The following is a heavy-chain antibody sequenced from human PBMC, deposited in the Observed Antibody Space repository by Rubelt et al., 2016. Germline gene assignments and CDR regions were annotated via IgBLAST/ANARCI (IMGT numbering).Heavy chain of an antibody. CDR1: GGSISSYY. V-gene: IGHV4-59*01. J-gene: IGHJ6*02. CDR2: IYYSGST. D-gene: IGHD4-23*01. Sequence: QVQLQESGPGLVKPSETLSLTCTVSGGSISSYYWSWIRQPPGKGLEWIGYIYYSGSTTYNPSLKSRVIISVDTSKNQFSRNLSSVTAADTAVYYCARGSGDYSGSYYYYGVDVWGQGTTVTVSS. CDR3: ARGSGDYSGSYYYYGVDV.